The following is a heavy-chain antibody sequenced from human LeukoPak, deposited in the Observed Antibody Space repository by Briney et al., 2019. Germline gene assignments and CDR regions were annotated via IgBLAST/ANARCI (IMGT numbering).Heavy chain of an antibody. CDR1: GFTFSSYE. V-gene: IGHV3-48*03. Sequence: PGGSLRLSCAASGFTFSSYEMNWVRQAPGKGLEWVSYISSSGSTIYYADSVKGRFTISRDNAKNSLYLQMNSLRAEDTAVYYCARSEGYSYGSTRGAFDIWGQGTMVTVSS. CDR3: ARSEGYSYGSTRGAFDI. J-gene: IGHJ3*02. CDR2: ISSSGSTI. D-gene: IGHD5-18*01.